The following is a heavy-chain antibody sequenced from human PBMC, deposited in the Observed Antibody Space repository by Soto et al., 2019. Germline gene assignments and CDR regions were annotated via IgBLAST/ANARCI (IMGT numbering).Heavy chain of an antibody. CDR3: SSSLYGMDV. V-gene: IGHV4-30-4*01. CDR1: GGSISSGYYY. D-gene: IGHD1-1*01. J-gene: IGHJ6*02. CDR2: IYYSGNT. Sequence: SETLSLTCSVSGGSISSGYYYWSWIRQPPGKGLERIGNIYYSGNTYYNPSLKSRLIISIDTSKNQFSLKVGSVTAADTAVYCASSSLYGMDVWGQGTTVTVSS.